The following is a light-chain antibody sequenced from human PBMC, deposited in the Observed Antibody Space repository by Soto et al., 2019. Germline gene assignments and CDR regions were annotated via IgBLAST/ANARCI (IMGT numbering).Light chain of an antibody. CDR3: QQYENWPRT. CDR1: RSVNFN. V-gene: IGKV3-15*01. Sequence: EIVMTQSPATLSVSPGERVTLSCRASRSVNFNLAWYQQKPGQAPRLLMYGASSRATGIPARFSGSGSRTEFTLSISSLQSEDFAVYYCQQYENWPRTFGQGTKV. CDR2: GAS. J-gene: IGKJ1*01.